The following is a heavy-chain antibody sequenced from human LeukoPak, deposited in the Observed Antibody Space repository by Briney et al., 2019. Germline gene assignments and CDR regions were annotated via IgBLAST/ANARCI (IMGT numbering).Heavy chain of an antibody. CDR3: AKDSSGSGNYYNPFAY. D-gene: IGHD3-10*01. J-gene: IGHJ4*02. CDR2: IVGSGGTT. Sequence: GGSLTLSCAASGFTFSSYAMTWVRQAPGKGLEWVSGIVGSGGTTYYADSAKGRFTISRDNSKNTLYLQMNSLRAEDTAVYYCAKDSSGSGNYYNPFAYWGQGTLVTVSS. V-gene: IGHV3-23*01. CDR1: GFTFSSYA.